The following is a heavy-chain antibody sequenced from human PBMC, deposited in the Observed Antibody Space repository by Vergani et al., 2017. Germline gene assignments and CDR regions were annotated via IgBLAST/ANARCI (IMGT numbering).Heavy chain of an antibody. Sequence: QVQLVQSGAEVKKPGASVKVSCKASGGPFSSYAISWVRQAPGQGLEWMGRIIPILGIANYAQKFQGRVTITADKSTSTAYMELSSLRSEDTAVYYCARETTSVHYYMDVWGKGTTVTVSS. CDR2: IIPILGIA. CDR1: GGPFSSYA. D-gene: IGHD4-11*01. V-gene: IGHV1-69*04. CDR3: ARETTSVHYYMDV. J-gene: IGHJ6*03.